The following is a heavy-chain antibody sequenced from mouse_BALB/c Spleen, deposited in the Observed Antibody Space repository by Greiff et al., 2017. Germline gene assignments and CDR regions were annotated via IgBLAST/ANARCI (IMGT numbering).Heavy chain of an antibody. Sequence: QVQLKQSGAELAKPGASVKMSCKASGYTFTSYWMHWVKQRPGQGLEWIGYINPSTGYTEYNQKFKDKATLTADKSSSTAYMQLSSLTSEDSAVYYCARGLRFAYWGQGTLVTVSA. D-gene: IGHD2-4*01. J-gene: IGHJ3*01. V-gene: IGHV1-7*01. CDR1: GYTFTSYW. CDR3: ARGLRFAY. CDR2: INPSTGYT.